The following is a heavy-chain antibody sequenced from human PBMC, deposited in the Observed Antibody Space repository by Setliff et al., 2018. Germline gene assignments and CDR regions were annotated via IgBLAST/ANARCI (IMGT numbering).Heavy chain of an antibody. CDR2: INTNTGFP. V-gene: IGHV7-4-1*02. CDR3: ARASRFATIVWKGDYYMDV. D-gene: IGHD3-16*02. Sequence: GASVKVSCKASGYTFTNYAMNWVRQAPGQGLEWMGWINTNTGFPTYAQGFTGRFVFSLDTSVSTAYLQISSLKPEDTAMYYCARASRFATIVWKGDYYMDVRGKGTTVTVSS. J-gene: IGHJ6*03. CDR1: GYTFTNYA.